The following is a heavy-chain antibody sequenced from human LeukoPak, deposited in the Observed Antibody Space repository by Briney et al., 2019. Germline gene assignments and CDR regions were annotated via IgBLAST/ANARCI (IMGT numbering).Heavy chain of an antibody. CDR1: GFTFSSYA. D-gene: IGHD4-11*01. CDR3: VRSAFLTTEFYFDY. V-gene: IGHV3-23*01. CDR2: ISGSGGST. Sequence: GGSLRLSCAASGFTFSSYAMSWVRQAPGKGLEWVLAISGSGGSTYYADSVKGRFTISRDNAKNTLYLQMNSLRAEDTAVYYCVRSAFLTTEFYFDYWGHGTLVTVSS. J-gene: IGHJ4*01.